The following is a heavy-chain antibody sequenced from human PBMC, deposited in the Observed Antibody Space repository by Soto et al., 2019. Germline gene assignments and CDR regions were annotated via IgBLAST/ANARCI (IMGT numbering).Heavy chain of an antibody. CDR2: MNHSGNT. CDR3: ARHNVRCRTMAGAAEF. Sequence: QVQRQQWGAGLLKPSETLSLTCAVYGKSLSGYYWSWIRQPPGKALEWIGEMNHSGNTNYNPSRKSRVTISVDTSKNKLFLNLSSVAAADAAMYYCARHNVRCRTMAGAAEFCGQGTLVTVSS. CDR1: GKSLSGYY. V-gene: IGHV4-34*01. J-gene: IGHJ4*02. D-gene: IGHD2-15*01.